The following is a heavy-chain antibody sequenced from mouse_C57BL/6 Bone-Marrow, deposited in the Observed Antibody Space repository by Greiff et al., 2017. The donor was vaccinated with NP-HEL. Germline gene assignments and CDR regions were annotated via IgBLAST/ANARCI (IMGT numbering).Heavy chain of an antibody. CDR2: IRLKSDNYAT. CDR1: GFTFSNYW. J-gene: IGHJ2*01. D-gene: IGHD2-10*02. CDR3: TGPLVFDY. Sequence: EVKVVESGGGLVQPGGSMKLSCVASGFTFSNYWLNWVRQSPEKGLEWGAQIRLKSDNYATHYAESVKGRFTISRDDSKSSVYLQMNNLRAEDTGIYYCTGPLVFDYWGQGTTLTVSS. V-gene: IGHV6-3*01.